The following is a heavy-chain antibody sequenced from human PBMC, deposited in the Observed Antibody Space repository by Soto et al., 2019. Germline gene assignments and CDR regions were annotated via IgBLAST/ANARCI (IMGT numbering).Heavy chain of an antibody. D-gene: IGHD3-3*01. CDR2: ISTTSSSI. V-gene: IGHV3-48*02. CDR3: ARKGVAFDY. Sequence: GGSLRLSCAASGFTFSSYSMNWVRQAPGKGLEWISYISTTSSSIYYAGSVKGRFTISRDNAKNSLFLQMNSLRDEDTAVYYCARKGVAFDYWGQGALVTVSS. CDR1: GFTFSSYS. J-gene: IGHJ4*02.